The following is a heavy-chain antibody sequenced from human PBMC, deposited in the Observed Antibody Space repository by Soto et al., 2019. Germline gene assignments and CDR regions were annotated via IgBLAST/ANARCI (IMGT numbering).Heavy chain of an antibody. J-gene: IGHJ4*02. V-gene: IGHV4-31*03. D-gene: IGHD4-17*01. CDR2: IYYSGST. Sequence: QVQLQESGPGLVKPSQTLSLTCTVSGGSISTGGYYWTRIRQHPGKGLEWIGYIYYSGSTYYKASLKSRVTISVDTSKNQFSLKLSSVTAADTAVYYCARGLSVTLLEHWGQGTLVTVS. CDR1: GGSISTGGYY. CDR3: ARGLSVTLLEH.